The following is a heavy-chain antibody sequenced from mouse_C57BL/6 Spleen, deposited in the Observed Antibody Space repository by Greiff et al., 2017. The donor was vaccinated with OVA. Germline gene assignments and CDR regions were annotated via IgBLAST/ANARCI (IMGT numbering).Heavy chain of an antibody. CDR2: IDPSDSET. CDR3: ARSGDYGRGLGFAY. D-gene: IGHD1-1*01. V-gene: IGHV1-52*01. J-gene: IGHJ3*01. CDR1: GYTFTSYW. Sequence: QVQLKQPGAELVRPGSSVKLSCKASGYTFTSYWMHWVKQRPIQGLEWIGNIDPSDSETHYNQKFKDKATLTVDKSSSTAYMQLSSLTSEDSAVYYCARSGDYGRGLGFAYWGQGTLVTVSA.